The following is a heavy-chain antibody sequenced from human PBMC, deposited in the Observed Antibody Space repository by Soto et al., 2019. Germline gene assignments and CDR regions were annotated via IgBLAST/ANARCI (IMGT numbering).Heavy chain of an antibody. Sequence: QVQLVESGGGVVQPGRSLRLSCAASGFTFSSYGMHWVRQAPGKGLEWVAVISYDGSNKYYADSVKGRFTISRDNSKNPLYLQMNSLRAEDTAVYYCAKDGSDYGDYEVLDYWGQGTLVTVSS. D-gene: IGHD4-17*01. J-gene: IGHJ4*02. CDR1: GFTFSSYG. CDR2: ISYDGSNK. V-gene: IGHV3-30*18. CDR3: AKDGSDYGDYEVLDY.